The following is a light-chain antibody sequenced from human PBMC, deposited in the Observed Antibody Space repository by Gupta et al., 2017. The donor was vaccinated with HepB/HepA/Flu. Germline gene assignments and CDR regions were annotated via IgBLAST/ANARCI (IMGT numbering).Light chain of an antibody. Sequence: QSALTQPPSVFGSPGQSIPISCTGTSSYVVGYKYVSWYQQHPDKAPRLIIYSSTSRPQGVLLRFPGAKSGNPASWTFSGFQFEDELVYYCSSYTTSISNVIFGGGTKLTVL. V-gene: IGLV2-14*03. J-gene: IGLJ2*01. CDR3: SSYTTSISNVI. CDR1: SSYVVGYKY. CDR2: SST.